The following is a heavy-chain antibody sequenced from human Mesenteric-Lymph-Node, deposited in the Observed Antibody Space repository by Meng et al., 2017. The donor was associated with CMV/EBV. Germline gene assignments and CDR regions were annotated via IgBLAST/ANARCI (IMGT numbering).Heavy chain of an antibody. Sequence: LSGDSLISADYFWSWIRPPPGKELEWIGNIYFSGSATLKSSLTGRVTTSVDTSKNQFSLMLKSVTAADTAVYYCARVGFNNWYFDLWGRGTLVTVSS. CDR3: ARVGFNNWYFDL. D-gene: IGHD2-2*03. J-gene: IGHJ2*01. CDR1: GDSLISADYF. CDR2: IYFSGSA. V-gene: IGHV4-61*08.